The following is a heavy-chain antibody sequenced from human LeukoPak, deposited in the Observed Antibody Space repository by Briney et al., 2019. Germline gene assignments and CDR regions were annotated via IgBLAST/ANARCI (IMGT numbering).Heavy chain of an antibody. CDR2: INPNSGGT. V-gene: IGHV1-2*02. D-gene: IGHD2-15*01. J-gene: IGHJ5*02. CDR1: GYTFTGYY. Sequence: GASVKVSCKASGYTFTGYYMHWVRQAPGQGLEWTGWINPNSGGTNYAQKFQGRVTMTRDTSISTAYMELSRLRSDDTAVYYCARDSFLTFLVVAATNWFDPWGQGTLVTVSS. CDR3: ARDSFLTFLVVAATNWFDP.